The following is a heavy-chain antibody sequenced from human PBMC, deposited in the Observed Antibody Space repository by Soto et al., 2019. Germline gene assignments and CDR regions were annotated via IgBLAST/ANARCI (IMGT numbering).Heavy chain of an antibody. D-gene: IGHD5-18*01. CDR2: IWYDGSNK. CDR3: ARVDTAMETYYFDY. Sequence: ESGGGVVQPGRSLRLSCAASGFTFSSYGMHWVRQAPGKGLEWVAVIWYDGSNKYYADSVKGRFTISRDNSKNTLYLQMNSLRAEDTAVYYCARVDTAMETYYFDYWGQGTLVTVSS. J-gene: IGHJ4*02. V-gene: IGHV3-33*01. CDR1: GFTFSSYG.